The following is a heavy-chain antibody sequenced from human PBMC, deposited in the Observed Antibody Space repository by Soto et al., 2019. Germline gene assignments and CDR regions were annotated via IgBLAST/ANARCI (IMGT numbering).Heavy chain of an antibody. J-gene: IGHJ5*02. V-gene: IGHV4-59*08. CDR1: GGSISSYY. Sequence: SSETLSLTCTVSGGSISSYYWSWIRQPPGKGLEWIGYIYYSGSTNYNPSLKSRVTISVDTSKNQFSLKLSSVTAADTAVYYCARGSGYGEYDWFDPWGQGTLVTVSS. CDR2: IYYSGST. D-gene: IGHD4-17*01. CDR3: ARGSGYGEYDWFDP.